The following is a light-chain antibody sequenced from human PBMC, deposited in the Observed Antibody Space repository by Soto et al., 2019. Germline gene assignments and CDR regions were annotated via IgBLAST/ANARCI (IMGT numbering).Light chain of an antibody. CDR1: SSDVAAYNF. V-gene: IGLV2-14*03. J-gene: IGLJ2*01. Sequence: QSALTQPASVSGSPGQSITISCTGTSSDVAAYNFVSWYQQHPGEVPKLMIYEVIKRPSGISDRFSGSKSGNTASLTISGLQAEDEADYYCSAYTHSNTVIFGGGTKLTFL. CDR3: SAYTHSNTVI. CDR2: EVI.